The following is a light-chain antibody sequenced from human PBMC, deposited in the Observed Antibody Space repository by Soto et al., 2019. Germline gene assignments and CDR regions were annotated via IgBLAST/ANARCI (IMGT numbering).Light chain of an antibody. CDR3: QQYGSSPRT. V-gene: IGKV3-20*01. Sequence: EIVLTQSPGTLSLSPGERATLSCRASQNVGSRYLAWYQQNPGQAPRLLIYGTSNRATGIPDRFSGSGSGTDFSLTISSLEPGDLAVYYCQQYGSSPRTFGQGTKVEIK. CDR2: GTS. CDR1: QNVGSRY. J-gene: IGKJ1*01.